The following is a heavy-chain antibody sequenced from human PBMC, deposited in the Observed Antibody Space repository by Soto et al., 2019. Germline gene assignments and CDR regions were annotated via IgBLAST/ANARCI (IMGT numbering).Heavy chain of an antibody. D-gene: IGHD2-15*01. J-gene: IGHJ5*02. Sequence: ASVKVSCKASGYTFTSYDINWVRQATGQGLEWMGWMNPNSGNTGYAQRFQGRVTMTRNTSISTAYMELSSLRSEDTAMYYCARGIVVVVAATRQFRFDPWGQGTLVTVSS. CDR3: ARGIVVVVAATRQFRFDP. V-gene: IGHV1-8*01. CDR1: GYTFTSYD. CDR2: MNPNSGNT.